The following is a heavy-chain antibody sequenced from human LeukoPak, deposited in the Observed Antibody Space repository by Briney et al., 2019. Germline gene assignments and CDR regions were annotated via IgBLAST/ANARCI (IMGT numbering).Heavy chain of an antibody. Sequence: PSETLPLTCTVSGGSITNYYWGWIRQPPGKGLEWVGYIYYAGITNYNPSLKSRVTISLATSKNQFSLKLSSVTAADTAVYYCAGRAYYYDSSGSPKTDYWGQGTLVTVSS. D-gene: IGHD3-22*01. CDR2: IYYAGIT. V-gene: IGHV4-59*01. J-gene: IGHJ4*02. CDR3: AGRAYYYDSSGSPKTDY. CDR1: GGSITNYY.